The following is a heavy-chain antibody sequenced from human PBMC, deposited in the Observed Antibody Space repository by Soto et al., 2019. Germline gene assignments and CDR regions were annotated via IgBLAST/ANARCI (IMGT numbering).Heavy chain of an antibody. Sequence: QVQLVESGGGVVQPGRSLRLSCAASGFSISRSAMHWVRQAPGKGLEWVAVIAYDGSNRWYADSAKGRFTISRDNSKNTVYLQMSSLRGEDTAVYYCARDLQAGTDNVNCFAPWGKGTLVTVSS. V-gene: IGHV3-30*04. CDR1: GFSISRSA. CDR2: IAYDGSNR. D-gene: IGHD1-1*01. CDR3: ARDLQAGTDNVNCFAP. J-gene: IGHJ5*02.